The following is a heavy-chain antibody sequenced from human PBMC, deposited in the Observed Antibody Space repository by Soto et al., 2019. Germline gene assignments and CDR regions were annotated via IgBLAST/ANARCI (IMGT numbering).Heavy chain of an antibody. V-gene: IGHV4-39*01. CDR2: IYYSGST. CDR1: GGSISSSSYY. D-gene: IGHD6-6*01. J-gene: IGHJ5*02. Sequence: PSETLSLTCTVSGGSISSSSYYWGWIRQPPGKGLEWIGSIYYSGSTYYNPSLKSRVTISVDTSKNQFSLKLSSVTAADTAVYYCARRETAAARRRWFDPWGQGTLVTVSS. CDR3: ARRETAAARRRWFDP.